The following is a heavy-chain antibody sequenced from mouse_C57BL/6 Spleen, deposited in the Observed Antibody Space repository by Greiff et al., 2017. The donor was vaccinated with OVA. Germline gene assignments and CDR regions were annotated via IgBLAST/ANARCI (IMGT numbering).Heavy chain of an antibody. J-gene: IGHJ4*01. D-gene: IGHD2-4*01. Sequence: QVQLQQPGTELVKPGASVKLSCKASGYTFTSYWMHWVKQRPGQGLEWIGNINPSNGGTNYNAKFKSKATLTVDKSSSTAYMQLSSLTSEDSAVYYCARRGSYDYDEVYAMDYWGQGTSVTVSS. V-gene: IGHV1-53*01. CDR2: INPSNGGT. CDR3: ARRGSYDYDEVYAMDY. CDR1: GYTFTSYW.